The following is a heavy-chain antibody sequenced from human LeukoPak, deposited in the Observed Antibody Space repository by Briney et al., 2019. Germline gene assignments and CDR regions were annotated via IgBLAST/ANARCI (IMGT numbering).Heavy chain of an antibody. CDR1: GYAFTGYY. D-gene: IGHD3-16*01. V-gene: IGHV1-2*02. J-gene: IGHJ4*02. Sequence: ASVKVSCKASGYAFTGYYMHWVRQAPGQGLEWMGWINPNSGGTNYAQKFQGRFTMTRDTSISTAYMELSRLRSDDTAVYYCARDGRGRVYSMNDWGQGTLVTVSS. CDR3: ARDGRGRVYSMND. CDR2: INPNSGGT.